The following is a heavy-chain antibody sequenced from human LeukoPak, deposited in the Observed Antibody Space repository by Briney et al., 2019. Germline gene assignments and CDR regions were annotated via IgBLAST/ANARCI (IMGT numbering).Heavy chain of an antibody. Sequence: SETLSLTCTVSGYSISSAYYWGWIRQPPGKGLEWIGSIYHSGNTYYNPSLKSRVTISVDTSKNQFSLKLSSVTAADTAVYYCARGGKGPVSYYYYMDVWGKGTTVTVSS. D-gene: IGHD1-14*01. CDR1: GYSISSAYY. V-gene: IGHV4-38-2*02. J-gene: IGHJ6*03. CDR3: ARGGKGPVSYYYYMDV. CDR2: IYHSGNT.